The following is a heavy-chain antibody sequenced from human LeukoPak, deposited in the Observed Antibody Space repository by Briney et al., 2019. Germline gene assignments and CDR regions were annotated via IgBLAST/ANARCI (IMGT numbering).Heavy chain of an antibody. J-gene: IGHJ4*02. V-gene: IGHV4-59*01. CDR1: GDFISSNY. CDR3: ARHGSWVLDY. Sequence: SETLSLTCTVSGDFISSNYWSWIRQPPGKGLEWIGYIYYSGSTNYNPSLKSRVTISIDTSKNQFSLKLTSVTAADTAVYYCARHGSWVLDYWGPGTPVTVSS. CDR2: IYYSGST. D-gene: IGHD1-26*01.